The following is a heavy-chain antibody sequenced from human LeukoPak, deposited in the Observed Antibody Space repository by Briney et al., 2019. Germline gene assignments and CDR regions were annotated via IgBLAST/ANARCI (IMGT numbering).Heavy chain of an antibody. Sequence: GRSLRLSCAASGFTASSNHISCVRQAPGEGRGWVSVIYSGGSTYYADSVKGRFTISRDNSKNTPYLQMNSLRAEDTAVYYCAGSAYTYGTPYYFDFWGQGTLVTVSS. J-gene: IGHJ4*02. D-gene: IGHD5-18*01. CDR3: AGSAYTYGTPYYFDF. V-gene: IGHV3-53*01. CDR1: GFTASSNH. CDR2: IYSGGST.